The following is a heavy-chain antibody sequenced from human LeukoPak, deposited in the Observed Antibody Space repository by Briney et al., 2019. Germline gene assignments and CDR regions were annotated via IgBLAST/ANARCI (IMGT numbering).Heavy chain of an antibody. CDR2: IYTSGST. V-gene: IGHV4-4*07. CDR1: GGSISSYY. J-gene: IGHJ4*02. CDR3: ARLYYYGLGSYYFDY. D-gene: IGHD3-10*01. Sequence: PSETLSLTCTVSGGSISSYYWSWIRQPAGKGLEWIGRIYTSGSTNYNPSLKSRVTMSVDTSKNQFSLKLSSVTAADTAVYYCARLYYYGLGSYYFDYWGQGTLVTVSS.